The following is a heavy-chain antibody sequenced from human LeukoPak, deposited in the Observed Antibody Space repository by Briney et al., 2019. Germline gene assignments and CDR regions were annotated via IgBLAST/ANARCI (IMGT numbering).Heavy chain of an antibody. CDR1: GYTFTGYY. J-gene: IGHJ4*02. D-gene: IGHD6-13*01. V-gene: IGHV1-2*04. CDR3: ARGHGRAAAGTDPASDY. Sequence: ASVKVSCKASGYTFTGYYMHWVRQAPGLGLEWMGWINPNSGGTNYAQKFQGWVTMTRDTSISTAYMELSRLRSDDTAVYYCARGHGRAAAGTDPASDYWGQGTLVTVSS. CDR2: INPNSGGT.